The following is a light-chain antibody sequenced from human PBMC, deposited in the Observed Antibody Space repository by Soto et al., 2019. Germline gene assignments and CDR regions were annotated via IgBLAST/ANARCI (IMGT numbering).Light chain of an antibody. CDR2: NNN. CDR3: AAWDDRLSVA. J-gene: IGLJ2*01. CDR1: NSNIGTNY. Sequence: QSVLTQPPSASGTPGQRVSISCSGRNSNIGTNYVYWYQQLPGTTPKLLIYNNNQRPSGVPDRFSGSKSGTSASLAISGFRSEDEADYYCAAWDDRLSVAFGGGTKLTVL. V-gene: IGLV1-47*02.